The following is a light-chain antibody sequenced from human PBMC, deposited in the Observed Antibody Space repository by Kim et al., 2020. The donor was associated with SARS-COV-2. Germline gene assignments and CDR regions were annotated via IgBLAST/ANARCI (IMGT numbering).Light chain of an antibody. V-gene: IGKV3-20*01. CDR3: QQYGSSPLT. CDR1: QSVSSSY. Sequence: PGERATLSCRASQSVSSSYLAWYRQKPGQAPRLLIYGASSRATGIADRFGGSGSGTDFTLTISRLEPEDFAVYYCQQYGSSPLTFGGGTKV. J-gene: IGKJ4*01. CDR2: GAS.